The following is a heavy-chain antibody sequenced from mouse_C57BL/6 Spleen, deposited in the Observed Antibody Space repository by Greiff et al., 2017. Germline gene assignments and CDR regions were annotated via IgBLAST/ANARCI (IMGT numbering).Heavy chain of an antibody. CDR2: ISDGGSYT. CDR3: ARDSGSSFWYYFDY. V-gene: IGHV5-4*01. D-gene: IGHD1-1*01. Sequence: EVQVVESGGGLVKPGGSLKLSCAASGFTFSSYAMSWVRQTPEKRLEWVATISDGGSYTYYPDIVKGRFTISRDNAKNNLYLQMSHLKSEDTAMYYCARDSGSSFWYYFDYWGQGTTLTVSS. CDR1: GFTFSSYA. J-gene: IGHJ2*01.